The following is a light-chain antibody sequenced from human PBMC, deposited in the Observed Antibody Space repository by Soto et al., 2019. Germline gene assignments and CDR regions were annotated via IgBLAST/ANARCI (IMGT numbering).Light chain of an antibody. CDR2: YNS. V-gene: IGLV3-21*04. Sequence: SYELAQPPSVSVAPGKTARITCGGNNIGSKSVHWYQQKPGQAPVVVIYYNSDRPSGIPERFSGSNSGNTATLTISSVEAGDEADYHCQVWDSSSDLVVFGGGTKL. CDR3: QVWDSSSDLVV. CDR1: NIGSKS. J-gene: IGLJ2*01.